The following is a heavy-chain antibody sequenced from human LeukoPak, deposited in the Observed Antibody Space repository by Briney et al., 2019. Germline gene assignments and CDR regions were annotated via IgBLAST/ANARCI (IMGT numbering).Heavy chain of an antibody. D-gene: IGHD6-13*01. J-gene: IGHJ4*02. V-gene: IGHV4-4*07. Sequence: PSETLSLTCTVRGGSISSYYCSWIRQPAGKGLEWIGRIYTSGSTNYNPSLKSRVTMSVDTSKNQFSLKLSSVTAADTVVYYCARGIAPHPDYWGQGTLVTVSS. CDR3: ARGIAPHPDY. CDR1: GGSISSYY. CDR2: IYTSGST.